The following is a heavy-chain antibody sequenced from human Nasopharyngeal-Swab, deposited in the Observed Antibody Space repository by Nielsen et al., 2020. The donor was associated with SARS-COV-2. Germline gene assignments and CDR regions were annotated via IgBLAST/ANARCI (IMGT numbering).Heavy chain of an antibody. Sequence: RQAPGKGLEWIGYIYYSGSTNYNPSLKSRVTISVDTSKNQFSLKLSSVTAADTAVYYCARVWQDFYNWFDTWGQGTLVTVSS. D-gene: IGHD2/OR15-2a*01. J-gene: IGHJ5*02. CDR2: IYYSGST. V-gene: IGHV4-59*01. CDR3: ARVWQDFYNWFDT.